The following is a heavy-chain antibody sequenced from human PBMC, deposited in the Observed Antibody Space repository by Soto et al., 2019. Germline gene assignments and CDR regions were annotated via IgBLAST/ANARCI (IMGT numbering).Heavy chain of an antibody. J-gene: IGHJ2*01. CDR1: GGSISSSSYY. CDR3: ARLRFHDYLWGSFNWYFDL. V-gene: IGHV4-39*01. D-gene: IGHD3-16*01. Sequence: QLQLQESGPGLVKPSETLSLTCTVSGGSISSSSYYWGWIRQPPGKGLEWSGSIYYSGSTYYNPSLKSRVTISVDTSKNQFSLKLSSVTAADTAVYYCARLRFHDYLWGSFNWYFDLWGRGTLVTVSS. CDR2: IYYSGST.